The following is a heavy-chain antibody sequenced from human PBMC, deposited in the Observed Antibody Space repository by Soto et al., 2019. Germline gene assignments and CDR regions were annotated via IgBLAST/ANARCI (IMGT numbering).Heavy chain of an antibody. CDR2: IYPGDSDT. J-gene: IGHJ5*02. D-gene: IGHD3-22*01. CDR1: GYSFTSYW. CDR3: ATHTGYYYHSSGFLGFEP. V-gene: IGHV5-51*01. Sequence: GESLKISCKGSGYSFTSYWIGWVRQMPGKGLEWMGIIYPGDSDTRYSTSFHGQVPISADKSISTAYMQWSSLKASDTAMYSSATHTGYYYHSSGFLGFEPWGQGTLVTDSS.